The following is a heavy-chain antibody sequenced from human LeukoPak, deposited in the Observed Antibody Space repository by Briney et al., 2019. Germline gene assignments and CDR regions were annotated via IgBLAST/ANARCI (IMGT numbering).Heavy chain of an antibody. Sequence: SSETLSLTCAVYGGSFSGYYWSWIRQPPGKGLEWIGEINHSGSTNYNPSLKSRVTILVDTSKNQFSLKLSSVTAADTAVYYCARRTPLTYWFDPWGQGTLVTVSS. CDR1: GGSFSGYY. CDR2: INHSGST. CDR3: ARRTPLTYWFDP. J-gene: IGHJ5*02. V-gene: IGHV4-34*01.